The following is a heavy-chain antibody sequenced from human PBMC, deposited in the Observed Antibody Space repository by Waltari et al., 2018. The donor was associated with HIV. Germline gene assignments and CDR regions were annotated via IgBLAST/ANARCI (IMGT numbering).Heavy chain of an antibody. CDR2: INAGNGNT. D-gene: IGHD3-3*01. J-gene: IGHJ4*02. Sequence: QVQLVQSGAEVKKPGASVKVSCKASGYTFTRYAIHWVRQAPGQRLEWMGWINAGNGNTKYSQKFQGRVTITRDTSASTAYMELSSLRSEDTAVYYCARDLIGMSAPEDYWGQGTLVTVSS. CDR3: ARDLIGMSAPEDY. CDR1: GYTFTRYA. V-gene: IGHV1-3*01.